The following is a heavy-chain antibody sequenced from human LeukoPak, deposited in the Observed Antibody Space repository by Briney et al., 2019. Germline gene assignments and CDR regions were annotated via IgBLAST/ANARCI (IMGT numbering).Heavy chain of an antibody. CDR3: ARGAIAVAGNWFDP. CDR1: GYTFTSYD. CDR2: MNPNSGNT. Sequence: ASVKVSCKASGYTFTSYDINWVRQATGQGLEWMGWMNPNSGNTYYAQKFRGRVTMIRNTSISTAYMELSSLRSEDTAVYYCARGAIAVAGNWFDPWGQGTLVTVSS. V-gene: IGHV1-8*01. D-gene: IGHD6-19*01. J-gene: IGHJ5*02.